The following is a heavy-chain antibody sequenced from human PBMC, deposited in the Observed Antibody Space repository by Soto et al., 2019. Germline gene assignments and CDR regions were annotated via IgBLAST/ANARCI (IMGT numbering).Heavy chain of an antibody. CDR2: IYSGGST. CDR3: ARGYQLPGLFDY. J-gene: IGHJ4*02. D-gene: IGHD2-2*01. Sequence: PGGSLRLSCAASGFTVSSNYMSWVRQAPGKGLEWVSVIYSGGSTYHAESVKGRFTISRDNSKNTLYLQMNSLRAEDTAVYYCARGYQLPGLFDYWGQGTLVTVSS. V-gene: IGHV3-66*01. CDR1: GFTVSSNY.